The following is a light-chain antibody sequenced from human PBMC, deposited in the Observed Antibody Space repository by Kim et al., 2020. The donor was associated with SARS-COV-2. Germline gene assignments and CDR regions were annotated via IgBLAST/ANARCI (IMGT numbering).Light chain of an antibody. CDR3: QLGDSSSNHLV. Sequence: SYELTQPPSVSVAPGQTARITCEKNNIGTKSVHWYQQRPGQAPALVIYYDRDRASGIPERFSGSNSGDMATLLISRVEAGDEADYYCQLGDSSSNHLVFG. CDR2: YDR. V-gene: IGLV3-21*04. CDR1: NIGTKS. J-gene: IGLJ3*02.